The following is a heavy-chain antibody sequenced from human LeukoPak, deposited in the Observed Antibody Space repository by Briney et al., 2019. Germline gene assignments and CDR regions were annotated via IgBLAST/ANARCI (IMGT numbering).Heavy chain of an antibody. CDR2: IDATGST. V-gene: IGHV3-53*01. CDR3: ARDASGSRPNY. J-gene: IGHJ4*02. Sequence: PGGSLRLSCAAPGFTVSSDYMTWVRQAPGKGLEWVSSIDATGSTNYADSVRGRFTLSRDNSKNTLYLRMSGLRAEDTAVYYCARDASGSRPNYWGQGTLVTVTS. D-gene: IGHD3-10*01. CDR1: GFTVSSDY.